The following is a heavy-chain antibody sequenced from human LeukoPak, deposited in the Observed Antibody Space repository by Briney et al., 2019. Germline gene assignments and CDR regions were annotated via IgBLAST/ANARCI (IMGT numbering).Heavy chain of an antibody. CDR2: ISSSGSTI. Sequence: PGGSLRLSCAASGFTFRSYAMNWVRQAPGKGLKWVSYISSSGSTIYYADSVQGRFTTSRDNAKNSLYLQMNSLRAEDTAVYYCARDDGTGWYYFDSWGQGTLVTVSS. V-gene: IGHV3-48*03. J-gene: IGHJ4*02. CDR1: GFTFRSYA. D-gene: IGHD6-19*01. CDR3: ARDDGTGWYYFDS.